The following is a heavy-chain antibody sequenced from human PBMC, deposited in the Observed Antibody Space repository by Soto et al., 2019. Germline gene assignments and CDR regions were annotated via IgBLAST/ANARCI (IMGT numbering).Heavy chain of an antibody. V-gene: IGHV3-23*01. J-gene: IGHJ5*02. CDR2: ISGSGGST. D-gene: IGHD3-10*01. CDR3: AKYGSGSYYLGES. CDR1: GFTFNSYA. Sequence: GGSLRLSCAASGFTFNSYAMSWVRQAPGKGLEWVSAISGSGGSTYYADSVKGRFTISRDNSKNTLYLQMNSLRVEDTAVYYCAKYGSGSYYLGESWGQGTLVTVSS.